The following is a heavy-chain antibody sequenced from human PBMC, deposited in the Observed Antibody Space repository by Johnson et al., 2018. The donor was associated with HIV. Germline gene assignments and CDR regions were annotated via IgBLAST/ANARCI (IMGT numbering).Heavy chain of an antibody. CDR2: ISSSGSTI. CDR3: AKDIVYYGSGFDAFDI. CDR1: GFTFSSYA. V-gene: IGHV3-23*04. Sequence: VQLVESGGGLVQPGGSLRLSCAASGFTFSSYAMSWVRQAPGKGLEWVSIISSSGSTIYYADSVKGRFTISRDNSKNSLYLQMNSLRAEDTALYYCAKDIVYYGSGFDAFDIWGQGTMVTVSS. J-gene: IGHJ3*02. D-gene: IGHD3-10*01.